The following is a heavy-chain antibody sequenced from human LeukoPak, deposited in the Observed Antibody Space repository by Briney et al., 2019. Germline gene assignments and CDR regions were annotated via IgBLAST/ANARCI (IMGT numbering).Heavy chain of an antibody. J-gene: IGHJ4*02. CDR2: ISSSGSTI. CDR3: ARDYGGSSPFDF. V-gene: IGHV3-48*03. D-gene: IGHD4-23*01. CDR1: GFTFSSYE. Sequence: GGSLRLSCAASGFTFSSYEMHWVRQAPGKGLEWVSYISSSGSTIYYADSVKGRFTISRDNAKNSLYLQMNSLRAEDTAVYYCARDYGGSSPFDFWGQGTLVTVSS.